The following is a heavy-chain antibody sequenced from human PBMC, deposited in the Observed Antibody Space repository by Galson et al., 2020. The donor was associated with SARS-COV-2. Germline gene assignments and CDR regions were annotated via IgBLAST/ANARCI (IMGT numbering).Heavy chain of an antibody. Sequence: SVKVSCMASGDTFSGHAINWVRQAPGQGLEWMGGFIPLFGTANYAQKFQGRVTFTADKSTGTVYMEMRRLKSEDTAVYYCATRLDLSIPAWCMDVWGRGTPVIVSS. J-gene: IGHJ6*02. D-gene: IGHD1-1*01. CDR1: GDTFSGHA. V-gene: IGHV1-69*06. CDR2: FIPLFGTA. CDR3: ATRLDLSIPAWCMDV.